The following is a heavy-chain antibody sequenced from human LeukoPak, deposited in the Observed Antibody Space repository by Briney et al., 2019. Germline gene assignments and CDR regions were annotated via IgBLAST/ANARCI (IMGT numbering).Heavy chain of an antibody. CDR2: ISGSGGST. V-gene: IGHV3-23*01. D-gene: IGHD3-3*01. CDR1: GFTFSSYA. Sequence: GGSLSLSCAASGFTFSSYAMSWVRRAPGKGLEGVSAISGSGGSTYYADSVKGRFTISRDNSKNTLYLQMNSLRAEDTAVYYCAKRETYYDFWSGYYLDYWGQGTLVTVSS. CDR3: AKRETYYDFWSGYYLDY. J-gene: IGHJ4*02.